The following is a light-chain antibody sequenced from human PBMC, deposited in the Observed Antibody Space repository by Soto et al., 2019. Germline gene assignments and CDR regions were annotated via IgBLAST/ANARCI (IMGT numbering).Light chain of an antibody. J-gene: IGLJ3*02. CDR1: SSNIGAGYD. CDR2: GNN. V-gene: IGLV1-40*01. Sequence: QSVLTQPPSVSGAPGQRVTISCTGSSSNIGAGYDVHWYQQLPGTAPKLLIYGNNNRPSGVPDRFSGSKSGPSASLAITGLQAEDEADYYCQSYDSSLSGSVFGGGTKVTVL. CDR3: QSYDSSLSGSV.